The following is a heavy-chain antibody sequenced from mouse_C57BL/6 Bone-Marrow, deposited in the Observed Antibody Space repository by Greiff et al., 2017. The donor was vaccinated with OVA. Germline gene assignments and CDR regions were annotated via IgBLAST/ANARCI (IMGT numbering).Heavy chain of an antibody. J-gene: IGHJ2*01. CDR1: GYTFTSYW. CDR3: AREGGWLLLDY. Sequence: QVQLQQSGAELVMPGASVKLSCKASGYTFTSYWMHWVKQRPGQGLEWIGEIDPSDSYTNYNQKFKGKSTLTVDKSSSTAYMQLSSLTSEDSAVYYCAREGGWLLLDYWGQGTTLTVSS. D-gene: IGHD2-3*01. V-gene: IGHV1-69*01. CDR2: IDPSDSYT.